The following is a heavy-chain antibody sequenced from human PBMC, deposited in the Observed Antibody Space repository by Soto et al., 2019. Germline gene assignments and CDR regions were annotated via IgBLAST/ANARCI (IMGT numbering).Heavy chain of an antibody. J-gene: IGHJ4*02. V-gene: IGHV1-46*03. Sequence: QVQLVQSGAEVKKPGASVKVSCKASGYTFTTYYMHWVRQSPGQGLEWMGIISPDGGRTSYAQTFQGRGTNTRDTSTSKVYMELSSLRSEDTAVYYCATRDPGHYCGQGTLVTVSS. CDR1: GYTFTTYY. CDR2: ISPDGGRT. CDR3: ATRDPGHY.